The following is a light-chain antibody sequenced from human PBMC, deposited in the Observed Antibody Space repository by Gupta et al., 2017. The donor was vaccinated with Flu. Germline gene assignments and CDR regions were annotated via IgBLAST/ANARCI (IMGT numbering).Light chain of an antibody. CDR2: EVS. V-gene: IGLV2-18*02. J-gene: IGLJ1*01. Sequence: SALTQPPSVSGSPGQSVTISCTGTSSDVGTYNRVSWYQQSPGTAPKLMIYEVSNRPSGVPDRFSGSKSGNTASLTISGLQGEDEADYYCSSYTSSYTFVFGTGTKVTVL. CDR3: SSYTSSYTFV. CDR1: SSDVGTYNR.